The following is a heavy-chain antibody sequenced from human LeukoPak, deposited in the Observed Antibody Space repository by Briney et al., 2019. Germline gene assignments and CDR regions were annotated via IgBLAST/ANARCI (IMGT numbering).Heavy chain of an antibody. V-gene: IGHV1-3*01. D-gene: IGHD2-2*01. CDR2: INADNGNT. CDR1: GYTFTSYA. Sequence: RASVKVSCKASGYTFTSYAMHWVRQAPGQRLEWMGWINADNGNTKYSQKFQGRVTITRDTSASTAYMELSSLRSEDTAVYYCASSILVVPAAPSFDYWGQGTLVTVSS. J-gene: IGHJ4*02. CDR3: ASSILVVPAAPSFDY.